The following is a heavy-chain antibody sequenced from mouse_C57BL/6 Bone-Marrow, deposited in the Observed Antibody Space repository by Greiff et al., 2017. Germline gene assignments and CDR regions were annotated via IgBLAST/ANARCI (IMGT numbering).Heavy chain of an antibody. D-gene: IGHD4-1*01. Sequence: DVQLVESGAELVRPGASVKLSCTASGFTFKNTCMHWVKQRPEQGLEWIGNIDPANGNTKYAPKFQGKATITADPSSNTAYLQLSSLTSEDTAIYYCAREGSGNWGEGYAMDYWGQGTSVTVSS. CDR3: AREGSGNWGEGYAMDY. CDR2: IDPANGNT. CDR1: GFTFKNTC. V-gene: IGHV14-3*01. J-gene: IGHJ4*01.